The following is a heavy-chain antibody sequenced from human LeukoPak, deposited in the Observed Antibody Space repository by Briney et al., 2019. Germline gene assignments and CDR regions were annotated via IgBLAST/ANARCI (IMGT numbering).Heavy chain of an antibody. CDR2: ISAYNGNT. Sequence: ASVKVSCKASGYTFTSYGISWVRQAPGQGLEWMGWISAYNGNTNYAQKLQGRVTMTTDTSTSTAYMELSSLRSEDTAVYYCARDGSITMVRGVIRYYFDYWGQGTLVTVSS. CDR1: GYTFTSYG. J-gene: IGHJ4*02. D-gene: IGHD3-10*01. V-gene: IGHV1-18*01. CDR3: ARDGSITMVRGVIRYYFDY.